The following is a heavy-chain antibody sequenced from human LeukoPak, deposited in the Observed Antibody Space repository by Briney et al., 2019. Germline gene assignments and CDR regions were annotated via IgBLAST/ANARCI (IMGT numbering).Heavy chain of an antibody. V-gene: IGHV4-59*10. J-gene: IGHJ4*02. CDR3: ASYGSGSYYYFDY. Sequence: SETLSLTCAVYGGSFSGYYWSWIRQPAGKGLEWIGRIYTSGSTNYNPSLKSRVTMSVDTSKNQFSLKLSSVTAADTAVYYCASYGSGSYYYFDYWGQGTLVTVSS. CDR1: GGSFSGYY. CDR2: IYTSGST. D-gene: IGHD3-10*01.